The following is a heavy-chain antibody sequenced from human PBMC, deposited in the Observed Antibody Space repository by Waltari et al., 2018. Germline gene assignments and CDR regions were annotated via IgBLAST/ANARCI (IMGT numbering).Heavy chain of an antibody. CDR1: GYTFPSYD. D-gene: IGHD2-15*01. CDR3: AARILSLGAVGFDP. V-gene: IGHV7-4-1*02. CDR2: INTNTGNP. Sequence: QVQLVQSGSELKKPGASVKVSCKASGYTFPSYDMNWVRQAPGQGLEWMGWINTNTGNPTYAQGFTGRFVFSLDTSVSTAYLQISSLKAEDTAVYYCAARILSLGAVGFDPWGQGTLVTVSS. J-gene: IGHJ5*02.